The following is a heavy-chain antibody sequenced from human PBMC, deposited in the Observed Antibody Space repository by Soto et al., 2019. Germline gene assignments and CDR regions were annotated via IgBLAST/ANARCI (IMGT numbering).Heavy chain of an antibody. J-gene: IGHJ6*02. D-gene: IGHD5-18*01. Sequence: ASVKVSCKASGYTFTSYGISWVRQAPGQGLEWMGWISAYNGNTNYAQKLQGRVTMTTDTSTSTAYMELRSLRSDDTAVYYCARGYVDTALYYYYYGMDVWGQGTTVTVSS. V-gene: IGHV1-18*01. CDR2: ISAYNGNT. CDR1: GYTFTSYG. CDR3: ARGYVDTALYYYYYGMDV.